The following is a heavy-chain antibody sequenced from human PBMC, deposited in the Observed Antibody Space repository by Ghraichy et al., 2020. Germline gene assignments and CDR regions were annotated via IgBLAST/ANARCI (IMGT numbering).Heavy chain of an antibody. V-gene: IGHV1-24*01. CDR1: GYTLTELS. J-gene: IGHJ4*02. Sequence: ASVKVSCKVSGYTLTELSMHWVRQAPGKGLEWMGGFDPEDGETIYAQKFQGRVTMTEDTSTDTAYMELSSLRSEDTAVYYCATDRFGSSSWPMRGDYWGQGTLVTVSS. CDR3: ATDRFGSSSWPMRGDY. CDR2: FDPEDGET. D-gene: IGHD6-13*01.